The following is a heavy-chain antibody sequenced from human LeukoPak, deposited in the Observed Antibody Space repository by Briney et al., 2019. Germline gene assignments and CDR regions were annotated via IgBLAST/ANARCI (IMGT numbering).Heavy chain of an antibody. CDR1: GFTFSSYS. D-gene: IGHD6-13*01. CDR3: ARERGYSSSWSRGGD. V-gene: IGHV3-48*02. CDR2: ISSSSSTI. J-gene: IGHJ4*02. Sequence: GGSLRLSCAASGFTFSSYSMNWVRQAPGKGLEWVSYISSSSSTIYYADSVKSRFTISRDNAKNSLYLQMNSLRDEDTAVYYCARERGYSSSWSRGGDWGQGTLVTVSS.